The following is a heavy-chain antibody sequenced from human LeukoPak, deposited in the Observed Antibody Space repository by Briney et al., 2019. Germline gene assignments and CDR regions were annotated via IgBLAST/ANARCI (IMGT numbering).Heavy chain of an antibody. CDR3: AMVEIFGVVNY. V-gene: IGHV4-59*01. J-gene: IGHJ4*02. CDR2: IYYSGST. D-gene: IGHD3-3*01. Sequence: SETLSLTCTVSGGSISSYYWSWIRQPPGKGLEWIGYIYYSGSTNYNPSLKSRVTISVDTSENQFSLKLSSVTAADTAVYYCAMVEIFGVVNYWGQGTLVTVSS. CDR1: GGSISSYY.